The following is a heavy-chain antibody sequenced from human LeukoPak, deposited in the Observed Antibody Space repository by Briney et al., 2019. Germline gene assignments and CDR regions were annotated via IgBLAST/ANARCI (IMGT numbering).Heavy chain of an antibody. J-gene: IGHJ6*02. CDR1: GFTVSSYW. D-gene: IGHD3-10*01. CDR2: INSDGSST. V-gene: IGHV3-74*01. Sequence: GRSLRLSCAASGFTVSSYWMHWVRQAPGKGLVWVSRINSDGSSTSYADSVKGRFTISRDNAKNTLYLQMNSLRAEDTAVYYCARVPYYGSGSYYYGMDVWGQGTTVTVSS. CDR3: ARVPYYGSGSYYYGMDV.